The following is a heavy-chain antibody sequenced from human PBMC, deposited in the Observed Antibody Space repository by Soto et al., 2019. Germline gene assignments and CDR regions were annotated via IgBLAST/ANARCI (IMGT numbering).Heavy chain of an antibody. CDR2: IHPGGSK. CDR1: GFTVSNNY. Sequence: EVRLAESGGGLVQPGGSLRLSCAASGFTVSNNYMTWVRQAPGKGLEWVSFIHPGGSKYYADSVRGRFTTSRDNSDNTVSLQMNSLRAEDTALYYCATGMDKAKIHHWGQGTLVTVSS. J-gene: IGHJ1*01. D-gene: IGHD5-18*01. V-gene: IGHV3-66*01. CDR3: ATGMDKAKIHH.